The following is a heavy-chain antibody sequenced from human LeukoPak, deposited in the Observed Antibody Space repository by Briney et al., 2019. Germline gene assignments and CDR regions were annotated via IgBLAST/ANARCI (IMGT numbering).Heavy chain of an antibody. J-gene: IGHJ4*02. CDR2: IKQDGSGK. CDR1: GFTFSSYW. V-gene: IGHV3-7*01. CDR3: ARDIGYGSGSSFDY. D-gene: IGHD3-10*01. Sequence: GGSLRLSCAASGFTFSSYWMSWVRQAPGKGLEWVANIKQDGSGKYYVDSVKGRFTISRDNAKNSLYLQMNSLRAEDTAVYYCARDIGYGSGSSFDYWGQGTLVTVSS.